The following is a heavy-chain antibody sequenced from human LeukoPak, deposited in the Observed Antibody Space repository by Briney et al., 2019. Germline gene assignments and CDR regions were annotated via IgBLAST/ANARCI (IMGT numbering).Heavy chain of an antibody. CDR3: AREGAYGDYPLDY. CDR1: GYTFTIYG. CDR2: ISAYNGNT. Sequence: GASLKVSSMASGYTFTIYGISWVRQAPGQGLEWMGWISAYNGNTNYAQKLQGRVTITTDTSTSTAYMELRSLRSDDTAVYYCAREGAYGDYPLDYWGQGTLVTVSS. D-gene: IGHD4-17*01. J-gene: IGHJ4*02. V-gene: IGHV1-18*04.